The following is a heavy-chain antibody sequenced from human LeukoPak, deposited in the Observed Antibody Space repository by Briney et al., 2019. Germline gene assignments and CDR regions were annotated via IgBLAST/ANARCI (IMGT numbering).Heavy chain of an antibody. D-gene: IGHD3-22*01. J-gene: IGHJ4*02. Sequence: GRSLRLSCAASGFTFSRYAMHWVRQAPGKGLEWVALISYDGSNKYYADSVKGPFTISRDNSKNTLYLQMNSLGVKETAVYYCARDWGIVVAFGYFDYWGQGTLVTVSS. CDR3: ARDWGIVVAFGYFDY. CDR2: ISYDGSNK. CDR1: GFTFSRYA. V-gene: IGHV3-30-3*01.